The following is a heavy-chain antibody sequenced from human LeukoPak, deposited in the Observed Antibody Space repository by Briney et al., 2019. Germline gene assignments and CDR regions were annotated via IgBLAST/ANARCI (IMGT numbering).Heavy chain of an antibody. D-gene: IGHD3-3*01. CDR1: GYTFTGYY. V-gene: IGHV1-2*02. CDR2: INPNSGGT. J-gene: IGHJ4*02. CDR3: ARDDPDDFWSGYYSPNYFDY. Sequence: GASVRVACKASGYTFTGYYMHWVRQAPGQGLEWMGWINPNSGGTNYAQKCQGSVTMTRDTSISTAYMELSRLRSDDTAVYYCARDDPDDFWSGYYSPNYFDYWGQGTLVTVSS.